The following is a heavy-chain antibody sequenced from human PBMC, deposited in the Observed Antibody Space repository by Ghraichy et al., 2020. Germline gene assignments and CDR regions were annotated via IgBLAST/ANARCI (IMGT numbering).Heavy chain of an antibody. D-gene: IGHD5-18*01. CDR3: ARGRSGYSDY. CDR2: IYHNGNT. J-gene: IGHJ4*02. CDR1: GGSISGYY. V-gene: IGHV4-59*01. Sequence: SETLSLTCAVSGGSISGYYWSWIRQTPGKGLDWLGYIYHNGNTNYNPSLKSRVTISLDTSKNQFSLRLTSVTAADTAVYFCARGRSGYSDYWGQGGLVTVSS.